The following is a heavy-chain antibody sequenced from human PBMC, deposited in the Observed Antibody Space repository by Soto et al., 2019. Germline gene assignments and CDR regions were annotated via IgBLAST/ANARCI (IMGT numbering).Heavy chain of an antibody. Sequence: SETLSLTCTVSGGSISIYYWSWIRHPAGKGLEWIGRIYTSGSTNYNPSLKSRVTMSVDTSKNQFSLKLSSVTAADTAVYYCARGEAAAGNYYYYGMDVWGQGTTVTVSS. CDR1: GGSISIYY. CDR3: ARGEAAAGNYYYYGMDV. D-gene: IGHD6-13*01. CDR2: IYTSGST. J-gene: IGHJ6*02. V-gene: IGHV4-4*07.